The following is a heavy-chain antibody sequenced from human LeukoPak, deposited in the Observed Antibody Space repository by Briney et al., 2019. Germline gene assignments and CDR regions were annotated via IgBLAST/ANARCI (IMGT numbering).Heavy chain of an antibody. V-gene: IGHV4-59*08. J-gene: IGHJ4*02. Sequence: SETLSLTCTVSGGSISSHHWSWIRQPPGKGLEWIGYIYYSGSTNYKPSLKRRVTISVDTSKNQFSLELTSVTAADTAVYYCARHLDIAASGTFDYWGQGTLVTVSS. CDR1: GGSISSHH. CDR3: ARHLDIAASGTFDY. CDR2: IYYSGST. D-gene: IGHD6-13*01.